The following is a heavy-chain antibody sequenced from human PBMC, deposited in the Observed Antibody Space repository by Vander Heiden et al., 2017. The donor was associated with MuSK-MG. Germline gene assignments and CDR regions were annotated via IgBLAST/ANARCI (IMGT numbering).Heavy chain of an antibody. D-gene: IGHD3-16*01. CDR1: GGSFSGYY. CDR3: ARPAARPLGSYYYYYMDV. CDR2: INHSGST. V-gene: IGHV4-34*01. J-gene: IGHJ6*03. Sequence: QVQLQQWGAGLLKPSETLSLTCAVYGGSFSGYYWSWIRQPPGKGLEWIGEINHSGSTNYNPSLKSRVTISVDTSKNQFSLKLSSVTAADTAVYYCARPAARPLGSYYYYYMDVWGKGTTVTVSS.